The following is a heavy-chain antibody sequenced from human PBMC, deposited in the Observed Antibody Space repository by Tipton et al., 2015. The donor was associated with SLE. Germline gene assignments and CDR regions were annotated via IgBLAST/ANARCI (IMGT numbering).Heavy chain of an antibody. CDR2: INHSGST. CDR3: ARGKYSNHAFDY. V-gene: IGHV4-34*01. Sequence: TLSLTCTVSGGSINNYYWSWIRQPPGKGLEWIGEINHSGSTNYNPSLKSRVTISVDTSKNQFSLKLSSVTAADTAVYYCARGKYSNHAFDYWGQGTLVTVSS. D-gene: IGHD4-11*01. CDR1: GGSINNYY. J-gene: IGHJ4*02.